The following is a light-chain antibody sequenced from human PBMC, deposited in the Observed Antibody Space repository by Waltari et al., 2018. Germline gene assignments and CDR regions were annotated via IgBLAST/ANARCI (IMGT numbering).Light chain of an antibody. J-gene: IGKJ1*01. Sequence: DIVMTQSPDSLAVSLGERATINCKSSQNVLYSSNNQNYLAWYQKRPGQPPNRPIYWASTREAGVPYRFMGSGSGTDFTLTISSLQAEDVALYYCQQYYSAPLTFGQGTKVEIK. CDR3: QQYYSAPLT. CDR2: WAS. V-gene: IGKV4-1*01. CDR1: QNVLYSSNNQNY.